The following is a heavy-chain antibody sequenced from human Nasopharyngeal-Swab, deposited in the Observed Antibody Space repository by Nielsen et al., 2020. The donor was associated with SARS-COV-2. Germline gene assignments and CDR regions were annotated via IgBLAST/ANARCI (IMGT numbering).Heavy chain of an antibody. CDR2: IWYDGSNK. Sequence: GESLQISCAASGFTFSSYGMHWVRQAPGKGLEWVAVIWYDGSNKYYADSAKGRFTISRDNSKNTLYLQMNSLRAEDTAVYYCARDKERAGYSSGWYGLGGQGTLVTVSS. D-gene: IGHD6-19*01. V-gene: IGHV3-33*08. CDR3: ARDKERAGYSSGWYGL. CDR1: GFTFSSYG. J-gene: IGHJ4*02.